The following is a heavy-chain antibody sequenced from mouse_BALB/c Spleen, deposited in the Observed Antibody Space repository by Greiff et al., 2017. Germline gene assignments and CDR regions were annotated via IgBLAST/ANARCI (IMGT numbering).Heavy chain of an antibody. V-gene: IGHV10-1*02. CDR2: IRSKSNNYAT. J-gene: IGHJ3*01. CDR1: GFTFNTYA. Sequence: GGGLVQPKGSLKLSCAASGFTFNTYAMNWVRQAPGKGLEWVARIRSKSNNYATYYADSVKDRFTISRDDSQSMLYLQMNNLKTEDTAMYYCVRLLYDYDDVPLAYWGQGTLVTVSA. D-gene: IGHD2-4*01. CDR3: VRLLYDYDDVPLAY.